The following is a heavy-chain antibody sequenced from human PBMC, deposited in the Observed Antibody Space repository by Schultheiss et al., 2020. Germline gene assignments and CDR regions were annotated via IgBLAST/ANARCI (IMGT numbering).Heavy chain of an antibody. Sequence: GGSLRLSCAASGFTFSSYAMSWVRQAPGKGLEWVSAISWNSGSIGYADSVQGRFTISRDNAKNSLYLQMNSLRAEDTAVYYCARSSGYSYGYGFDYWGQGTLVTVSS. CDR3: ARSSGYSYGYGFDY. J-gene: IGHJ4*02. CDR2: ISWNSGSI. V-gene: IGHV3-20*04. D-gene: IGHD5-18*01. CDR1: GFTFSSYA.